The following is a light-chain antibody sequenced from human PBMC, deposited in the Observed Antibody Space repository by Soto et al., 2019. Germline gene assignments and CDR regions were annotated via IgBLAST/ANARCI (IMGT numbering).Light chain of an antibody. CDR3: RSYTSSSTLGV. CDR1: SSDVGGYNY. V-gene: IGLV2-14*01. CDR2: DVS. J-gene: IGLJ1*01. Sequence: QSVLTQPASVSGSPGQSITISCTGTSSDVGGYNYVSWYQQHPGKAPKLMIYDVSNRPSGVSNRFSGSKSGNTASLTISGLQAEDEGDYYCRSYTSSSTLGVFGTGTKLTVL.